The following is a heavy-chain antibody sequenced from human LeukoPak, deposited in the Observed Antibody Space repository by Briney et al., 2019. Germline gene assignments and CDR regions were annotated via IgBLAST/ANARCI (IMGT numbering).Heavy chain of an antibody. V-gene: IGHV3-33*01. J-gene: IGHJ3*02. CDR1: GFTFSSYG. D-gene: IGHD3-22*01. CDR3: ARELSLVITAFDI. CDR2: IWYDGSNK. Sequence: GGSLRLSCAASGFTFSSYGMHWVRQAPGKGLDWVAGIWYDGSNKYYADSVKGRFTISRDNSKNTLYLQMNSLRAEDTAVYYCARELSLVITAFDIWGQGTMVTVSS.